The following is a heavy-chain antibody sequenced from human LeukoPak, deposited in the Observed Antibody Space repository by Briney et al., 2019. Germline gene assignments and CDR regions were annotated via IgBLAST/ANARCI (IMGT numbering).Heavy chain of an antibody. V-gene: IGHV3-30-3*01. J-gene: IGHJ6*02. CDR3: AREWIQLWFRYYYYYGMDV. Sequence: GGSLRLSCAASGFTFSSYAMHWVRQAPGKGLEWVAVISYDGSNKYYADSVKGRFTLSRDNSKNTLYLQMNSLRAEDTAVYYCAREWIQLWFRYYYYYGMDVWGQGTTVTVSS. CDR1: GFTFSSYA. CDR2: ISYDGSNK. D-gene: IGHD5-18*01.